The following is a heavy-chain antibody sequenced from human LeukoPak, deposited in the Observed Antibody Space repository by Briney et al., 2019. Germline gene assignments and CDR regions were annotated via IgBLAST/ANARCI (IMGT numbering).Heavy chain of an antibody. CDR3: AELGITMIGGV. CDR2: TYSNGRT. D-gene: IGHD3-10*02. Sequence: GGSLRHSCAASGFTVSSNYMSWVRQAPGKGLEWVSVTYSNGRTYYADSVKGRFTISRDISKNTLYLQMNSLRAEDTAVYYCAELGITMIGGVWGKGTTVTISS. CDR1: GFTVSSNY. V-gene: IGHV3-53*01. J-gene: IGHJ6*04.